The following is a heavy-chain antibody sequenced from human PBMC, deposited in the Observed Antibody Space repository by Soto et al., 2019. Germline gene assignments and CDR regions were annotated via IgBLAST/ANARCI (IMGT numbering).Heavy chain of an antibody. CDR3: ATDKVAFDM. J-gene: IGHJ3*02. Sequence: ASVKVSCKASGGTFSSYATSWVRQAPGQGLEWMGWINTKTGGTKYAQKFQGRVTMTRDTSINTAYMEVSRLRSDDTAVYYCATDKVAFDMWGQGTMVTVSS. CDR1: GGTFSSYA. D-gene: IGHD3-9*01. V-gene: IGHV1-2*02. CDR2: INTKTGGT.